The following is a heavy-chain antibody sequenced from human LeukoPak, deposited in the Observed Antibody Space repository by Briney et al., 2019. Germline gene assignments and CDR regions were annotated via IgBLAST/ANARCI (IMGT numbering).Heavy chain of an antibody. J-gene: IGHJ5*02. V-gene: IGHV4-59*01. D-gene: IGHD4-23*01. CDR2: IYNSGGT. Sequence: PSETLSLTCTVSGGSISSYYWSWIRQPPGKGLEWIGNIYNSGGTNYNPSLKSRVTTSVDTSKNQFSLKLTSVTAADTAVYYCARYRGNSNGGFDPWGQGTLVTVSS. CDR3: ARYRGNSNGGFDP. CDR1: GGSISSYY.